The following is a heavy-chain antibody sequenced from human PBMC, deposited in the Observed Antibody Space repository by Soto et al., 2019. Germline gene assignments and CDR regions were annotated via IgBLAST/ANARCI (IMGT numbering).Heavy chain of an antibody. V-gene: IGHV3-30*18. Sequence: GGSLRLSCAASGFTFSSYGMHWVRQAPGKGLEWVAVISYDGSNKYYADSVKGRFTISRDNSKNTLYLQMNSLRAEDTAVYYCAKDKRNWSYQSEYYYYYGMDVWGQGTTVTVS. CDR3: AKDKRNWSYQSEYYYYYGMDV. J-gene: IGHJ6*02. CDR2: ISYDGSNK. D-gene: IGHD1-26*01. CDR1: GFTFSSYG.